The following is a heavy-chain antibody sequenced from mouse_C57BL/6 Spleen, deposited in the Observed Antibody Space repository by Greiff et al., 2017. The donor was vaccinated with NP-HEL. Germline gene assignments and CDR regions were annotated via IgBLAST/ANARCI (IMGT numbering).Heavy chain of an antibody. J-gene: IGHJ2*01. Sequence: EVKFVESGGVLVKPGGSLKLSCAASGFTFSDYGMHWVRQATEKGLEWVAYISSGSSTIYYADTVKGRFTISRDNAKNTLFLQMTSLRSEETAMYYCAGPYDYDDGDFDYWGQGTTLTVSS. CDR3: AGPYDYDDGDFDY. CDR2: ISSGSSTI. D-gene: IGHD2-4*01. CDR1: GFTFSDYG. V-gene: IGHV5-17*01.